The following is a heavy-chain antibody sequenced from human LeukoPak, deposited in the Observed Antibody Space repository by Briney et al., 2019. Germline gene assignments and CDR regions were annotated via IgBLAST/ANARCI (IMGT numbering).Heavy chain of an antibody. V-gene: IGHV6-1*01. D-gene: IGHD6-6*01. CDR3: ARSQGSSGENWFDP. J-gene: IGHJ5*02. Sequence: SQTLSLTCVISGDSVFSTSAAWNWIRQSPSRGLEWLGRTYHRSQWYNDYAISVKSRITINPDTSKNQLSPQLNSVTPDDTAVYYCARSQGSSGENWFDPWGQGTLVTVSS. CDR1: GDSVFSTSAA. CDR2: TYHRSQWYN.